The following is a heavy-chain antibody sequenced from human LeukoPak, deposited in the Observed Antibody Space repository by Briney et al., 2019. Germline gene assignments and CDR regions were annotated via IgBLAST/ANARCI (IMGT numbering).Heavy chain of an antibody. D-gene: IGHD5-24*01. V-gene: IGHV4-34*01. J-gene: IGHJ4*02. Sequence: SETLSLTCAVYGGSFSGYYWSWIRQPLGKGLEWIGEINRSGSTNYNPSLKSRVTISVDTSKNQFSLKLSSVTAADTAVYYCAGNEEMATIRDWGQGTLVTVSS. CDR1: GGSFSGYY. CDR3: AGNEEMATIRD. CDR2: INRSGST.